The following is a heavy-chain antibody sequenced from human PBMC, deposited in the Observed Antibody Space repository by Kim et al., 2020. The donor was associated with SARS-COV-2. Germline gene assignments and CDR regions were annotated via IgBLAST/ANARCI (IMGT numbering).Heavy chain of an antibody. CDR1: GYTFTSYY. Sequence: ASVKVSCKAFGYTFTSYYMHWVRQAPGQGLEWMGIVNPSGGSTTYAQKFQGRVTMTRDTSTSTVYMELSSLRSEDTAVYYCARDFTFTYDSSGYGDYWGQGTLVTVSS. V-gene: IGHV1-46*01. CDR3: ARDFTFTYDSSGYGDY. D-gene: IGHD3-22*01. J-gene: IGHJ4*02. CDR2: VNPSGGST.